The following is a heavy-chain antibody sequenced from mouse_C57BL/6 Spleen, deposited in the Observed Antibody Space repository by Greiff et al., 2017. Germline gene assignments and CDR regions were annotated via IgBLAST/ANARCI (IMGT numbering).Heavy chain of an antibody. CDR1: GYTFTSYT. CDR3: ARLSADWYFDV. D-gene: IGHD6-1*01. V-gene: IGHV1-4*01. Sequence: QVQLKQSGAELARPGASVKMSCKASGYTFTSYTMHWVKQRPGQGLEWIGYINPSSGYTKYNQKFKDKATLTADKSSSTAYMQLSSLTSEDSAVYYCARLSADWYFDVWGTGTTVTVSS. J-gene: IGHJ1*03. CDR2: INPSSGYT.